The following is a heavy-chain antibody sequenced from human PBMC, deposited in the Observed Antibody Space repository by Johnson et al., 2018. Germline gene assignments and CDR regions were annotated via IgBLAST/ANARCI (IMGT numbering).Heavy chain of an antibody. D-gene: IGHD1-7*01. Sequence: EVQLVETGGGVVQPGRSLRLSCAASGFTFSSYAMSWVRQAPGKGLEWVSAISGSGGSTYYADSVKGRFTISRDNSKNTLYLQKNNLRAEDTAVYYCAKDQLELQGGGGFDIWGQGTMVTVSS. CDR1: GFTFSSYA. J-gene: IGHJ3*02. CDR2: ISGSGGST. CDR3: AKDQLELQGGGGFDI. V-gene: IGHV3-23*04.